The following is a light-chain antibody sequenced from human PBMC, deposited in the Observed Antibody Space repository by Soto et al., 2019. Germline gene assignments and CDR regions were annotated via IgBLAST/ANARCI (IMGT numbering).Light chain of an antibody. CDR2: DVS. Sequence: QSVLTQPASVSGSPGQSITISCTGTSSDVGGYNYVSWYQQHPGKAPKLMIYDVSNRPSGVSNRFSGSKSGNTASLTISGLQAEDEADYYCSSYTSSSPSYYVFGTGTKVTVL. CDR3: SSYTSSSPSYYV. CDR1: SSDVGGYNY. V-gene: IGLV2-14*01. J-gene: IGLJ1*01.